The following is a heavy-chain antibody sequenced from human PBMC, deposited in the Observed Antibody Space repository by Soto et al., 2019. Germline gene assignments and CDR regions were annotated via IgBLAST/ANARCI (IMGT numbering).Heavy chain of an antibody. Sequence: QVQLVESGGGVVQPGRSLRLSCVASAFSFSSYAMHWVRQAPGKGLEWVAVISYDGNNKWYADSVKGRFTISRDKYEKTLYLQMTSLRAEDTAVYYCAKNYYGAGSYLMMDDYWGQGTLVTVSA. V-gene: IGHV3-30*18. D-gene: IGHD3-10*01. CDR1: AFSFSSYA. J-gene: IGHJ4*02. CDR3: AKNYYGAGSYLMMDDY. CDR2: ISYDGNNK.